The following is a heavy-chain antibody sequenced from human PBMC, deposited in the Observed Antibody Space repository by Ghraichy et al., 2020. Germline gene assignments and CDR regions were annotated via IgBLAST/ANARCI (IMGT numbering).Heavy chain of an antibody. J-gene: IGHJ4*02. CDR1: GFTFSSYG. CDR3: VKDPGDPHGTFDY. D-gene: IGHD7-27*01. Sequence: GALRLSCAASGFTFSSYGMHWVRQAPGKGLEWVAFIRYDGSNKYYADSVKGRFTISRDNSKNTLYLQMSSLRAEDTAVYYCVKDPGDPHGTFDYWGQGTLVTVSS. V-gene: IGHV3-30*02. CDR2: IRYDGSNK.